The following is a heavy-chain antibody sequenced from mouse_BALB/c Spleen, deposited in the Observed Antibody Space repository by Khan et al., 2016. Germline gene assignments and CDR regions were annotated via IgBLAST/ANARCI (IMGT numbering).Heavy chain of an antibody. CDR3: ATYDGYLFDY. Sequence: EVQLQESGPSLVKPSHTLSLTCSATGDSITSGYCNWIRTCPGHKLEYMGYIRHSGSTHYNPSLKSRISIPRDTSKNQYYLQLNPVTTEDTATYYCATYDGYLFDYWGQGTTLTVSS. CDR1: GDSITSGY. V-gene: IGHV3-8*02. J-gene: IGHJ2*01. D-gene: IGHD2-3*01. CDR2: IRHSGST.